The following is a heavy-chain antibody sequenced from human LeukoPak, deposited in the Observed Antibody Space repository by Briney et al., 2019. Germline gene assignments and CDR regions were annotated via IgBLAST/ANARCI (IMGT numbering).Heavy chain of an antibody. V-gene: IGHV4-39*01. CDR2: IYYSGST. J-gene: IGHJ4*02. Sequence: SETLSLTCTVSGGSISSSSYYWGWIRQPPGKGLEWIGSIYYSGSTYYNPSLKSRVTISVDTSENQFSLKLSSVTAADTAVYYCARYRYYFDYWGQGTLVTVSS. CDR1: GGSISSSSYY. D-gene: IGHD3-16*02. CDR3: ARYRYYFDY.